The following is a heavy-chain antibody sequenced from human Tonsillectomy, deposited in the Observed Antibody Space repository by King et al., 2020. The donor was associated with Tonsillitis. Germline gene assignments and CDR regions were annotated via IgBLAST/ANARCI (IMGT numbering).Heavy chain of an antibody. CDR3: ARGYSYGGPNYYYYYYMDV. Sequence: QLVQSGGGLVKPGGSLRLSCAASGFTFSSYSMNLVRQVPGKGLEWFSSISSSSSSIYYADSVKGRFTISRDNAKNSLYLQMNSLRAEDTAVYYCARGYSYGGPNYYYYYYMDVWGKGTTVTVSS. CDR1: GFTFSSYS. CDR2: ISSSSSSI. D-gene: IGHD5-18*01. V-gene: IGHV3-21*01. J-gene: IGHJ6*03.